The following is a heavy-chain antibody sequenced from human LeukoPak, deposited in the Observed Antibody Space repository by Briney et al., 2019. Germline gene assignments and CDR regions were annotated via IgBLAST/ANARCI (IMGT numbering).Heavy chain of an antibody. CDR1: GFTFSDYY. V-gene: IGHV3-11*04. CDR3: ARDGRVPAAIMGDFDY. D-gene: IGHD2-2*01. CDR2: ISSSGSTI. Sequence: GGSLRLSCAASGFTFSDYYMSWIRQAPGKGLEWVSYISSSGSTIYYADSVKGRFTISRDNAKNSLYLQMNSLRAEDTAVYYCARDGRVPAAIMGDFDYWGQGTLVTVSS. J-gene: IGHJ4*02.